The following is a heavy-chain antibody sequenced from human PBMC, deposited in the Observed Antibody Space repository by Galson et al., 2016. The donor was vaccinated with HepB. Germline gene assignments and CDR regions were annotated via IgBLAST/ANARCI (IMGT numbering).Heavy chain of an antibody. D-gene: IGHD3-3*01. Sequence: LSLTCTVSDGSISSGSHYWNWVRQHPGKGLEWIGYIHYSGSTDYNPSLKSRVTMSVDTSKNQLSLKLSSVTAADTAVYYCAGALIITIFGVVRGVNGMDVWGQGTTVTVAS. V-gene: IGHV4-31*03. CDR3: AGALIITIFGVVRGVNGMDV. CDR2: IHYSGST. J-gene: IGHJ6*02. CDR1: DGSISSGSHY.